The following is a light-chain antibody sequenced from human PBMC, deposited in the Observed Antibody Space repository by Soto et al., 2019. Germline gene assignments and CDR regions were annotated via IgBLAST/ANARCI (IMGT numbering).Light chain of an antibody. CDR3: CSYTVGDTVV. CDR2: EVT. CDR1: TTDVGGYDL. V-gene: IGLV2-8*01. J-gene: IGLJ2*01. Sequence: QSVLTQPPSASGSPGQSVTISCTGTTTDVGGYDLVSWYQQHPGKAPKVIIYEVTKRPSGVPDRFFGSKSGSTASLTASGLQAEDEAVYYCCSYTVGDTVVFGGGTKLTVL.